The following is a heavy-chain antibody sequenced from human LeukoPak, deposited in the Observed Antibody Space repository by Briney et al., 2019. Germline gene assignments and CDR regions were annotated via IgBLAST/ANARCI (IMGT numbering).Heavy chain of an antibody. Sequence: GGSLRLSCAASGFTFSSYSMNWVRQAPGKGLEWVSSISSSSSYIYYADSVKGRFTISRDNAKNPLYLQMNSLRAEDTAVYYCASIELGSSYPPRPYYGMDVWGQGTTVTVSS. CDR2: ISSSSSYI. CDR1: GFTFSSYS. CDR3: ASIELGSSYPPRPYYGMDV. V-gene: IGHV3-21*01. J-gene: IGHJ6*02. D-gene: IGHD2-8*01.